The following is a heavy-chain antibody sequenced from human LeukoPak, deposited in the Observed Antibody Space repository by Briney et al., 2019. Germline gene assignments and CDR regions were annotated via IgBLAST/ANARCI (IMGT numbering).Heavy chain of an antibody. D-gene: IGHD4-17*01. CDR3: VVDGDYGYDY. Sequence: PGGSLRLSCAASGLTFTNAWMSWVRQAPGKGLEWVGRIKSKTDGGTTDYAAPVKGRFTISRDDSKNTLYLQMNSLKTEDTAVYYCVVDGDYGYDYWGQGTLVTVSS. CDR1: GLTFTNAW. CDR2: IKSKTDGGTT. J-gene: IGHJ4*02. V-gene: IGHV3-15*01.